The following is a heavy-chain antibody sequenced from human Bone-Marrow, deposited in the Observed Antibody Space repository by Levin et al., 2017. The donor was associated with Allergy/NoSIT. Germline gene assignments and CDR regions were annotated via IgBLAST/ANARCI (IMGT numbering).Heavy chain of an antibody. CDR2: INSDGSST. J-gene: IGHJ6*02. V-gene: IGHV3-74*01. CDR1: GFTFSSYW. D-gene: IGHD6-25*01. Sequence: GESLKISCAASGFTFSSYWMHWVRQAPGKGLVWVSRINSDGSSTSYADSVKGRFTISRDNAKNTLYLQMNSLRAEDTAVYYCAREAARGMDVWGQGTTVTVSS. CDR3: AREAARGMDV.